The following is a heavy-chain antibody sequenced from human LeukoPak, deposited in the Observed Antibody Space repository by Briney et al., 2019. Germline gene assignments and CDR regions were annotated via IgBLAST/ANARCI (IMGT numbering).Heavy chain of an antibody. J-gene: IGHJ5*02. V-gene: IGHV4-39*01. Sequence: SETLSLTCTVSGGSISSSSYYWGWIRQPPGKGLEWIGSIYYSGSTYYNPSLKSRVTISVDTSKNQFSLKLSSVTAADTAVYYCVSGTREWLHPSIRFDPWGQGTLVTVSS. CDR1: GGSISSSSYY. CDR2: IYYSGST. CDR3: VSGTREWLHPSIRFDP. D-gene: IGHD3-3*01.